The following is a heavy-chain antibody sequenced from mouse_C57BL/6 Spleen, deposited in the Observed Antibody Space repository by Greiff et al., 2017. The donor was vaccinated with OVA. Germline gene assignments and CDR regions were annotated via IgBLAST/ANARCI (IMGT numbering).Heavy chain of an antibody. CDR1: GYTFTDYN. CDR2: INPNNGGT. CDR3: ARRRRDGPFDY. Sequence: VQLKQSGPELVKPGASVKIPCKASGYTFTDYNMDWVKQSHGKSLEWIGDINPNNGGTIYNQKFKGKATLTVDKSSSTAYMELRSLTSEDTAVYYCARRRRDGPFDYWGQGTTLTVSS. V-gene: IGHV1-18*01. D-gene: IGHD2-3*01. J-gene: IGHJ2*01.